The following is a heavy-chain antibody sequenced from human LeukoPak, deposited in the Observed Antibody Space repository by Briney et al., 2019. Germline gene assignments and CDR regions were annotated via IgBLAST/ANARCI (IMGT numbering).Heavy chain of an antibody. V-gene: IGHV4-61*08. J-gene: IGHJ4*02. CDR1: GGSISSGGYY. Sequence: SETLSLTCTVSGGSISSGGYYWSWIRQHPGKGLEWIGYIYYSGSTNYNPSLKSRVTISVDTSKNQFSLKLSSVTAADTAVYYCARGSVTRVFDYWGQGTLVTVSS. D-gene: IGHD4-17*01. CDR2: IYYSGST. CDR3: ARGSVTRVFDY.